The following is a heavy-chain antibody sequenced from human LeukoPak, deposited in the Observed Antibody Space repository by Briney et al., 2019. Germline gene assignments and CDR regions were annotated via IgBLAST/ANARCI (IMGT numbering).Heavy chain of an antibody. D-gene: IGHD6-13*01. CDR1: GGSISSYY. CDR2: IYYSGST. Sequence: PSETLSLTCTVSGGSISSYYWSWIRQPPGKGLEWIGYIYYSGSTNYNPSLKSRVTISVDTSKNQFSLKLSSVTAADTAVYYCARGDAAAAGTPFDYWGQGTLVTVSS. J-gene: IGHJ4*02. CDR3: ARGDAAAAGTPFDY. V-gene: IGHV4-59*01.